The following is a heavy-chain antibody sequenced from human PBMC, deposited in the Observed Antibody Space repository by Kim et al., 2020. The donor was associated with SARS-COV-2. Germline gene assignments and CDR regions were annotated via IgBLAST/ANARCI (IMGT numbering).Heavy chain of an antibody. CDR3: PRDVYSSSWYGVFDY. Sequence: SETLSLTCAVSGGSISSGGYSWSWIRQPPGKGLEWIGYIYHSGSTYYNPSLKSRVTISVDRSKNQFSLKLSSVTAADTAVYYCPRDVYSSSWYGVFDYWG. CDR1: GGSISSGGYS. V-gene: IGHV4-30-2*01. CDR2: IYHSGST. D-gene: IGHD6-13*01. J-gene: IGHJ4*01.